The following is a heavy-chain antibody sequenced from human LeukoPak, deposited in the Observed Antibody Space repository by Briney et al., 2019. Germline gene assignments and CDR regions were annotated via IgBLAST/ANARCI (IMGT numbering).Heavy chain of an antibody. Sequence: PSETLSLTCTVSGGSISSGSYYWSWIRQPAGKGLEWIGRIYTSGSTNYNPSLKSRVTISVDTSKNQFSLKLSSVTAADTAVYYCARDRGRWGQGTLVTVSS. CDR2: IYTSGST. CDR1: GGSISSGSYY. J-gene: IGHJ4*02. CDR3: ARDRGR. D-gene: IGHD1-14*01. V-gene: IGHV4-61*02.